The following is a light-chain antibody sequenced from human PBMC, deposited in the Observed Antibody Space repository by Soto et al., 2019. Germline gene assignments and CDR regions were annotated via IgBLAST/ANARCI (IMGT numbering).Light chain of an antibody. CDR1: SSDVGGYNY. V-gene: IGLV2-14*01. J-gene: IGLJ2*01. CDR2: DVT. Sequence: QSALTQPASVSGSPGQSITISCTGTSSDVGGYNYVSWYQQHPGKAPKLIITDVTNRPAGVSNRFSGSKAGNTASLTISGLQAEDEADYYCSSYTGTMNRVFGGGTQLTVL. CDR3: SSYTGTMNRV.